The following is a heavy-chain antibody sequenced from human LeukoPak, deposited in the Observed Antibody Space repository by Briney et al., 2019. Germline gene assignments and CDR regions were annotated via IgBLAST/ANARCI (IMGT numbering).Heavy chain of an antibody. Sequence: GESWKISCKGSGYSFTSYWIGWVRQMLGQGLEWMGVFYPGDPDTRYSPSFQDQATISADKSISTPYLHWSSLKASDTAMYYCARLRVAGTVDAFDIWGLGTMVTVPS. CDR1: GYSFTSYW. D-gene: IGHD1-14*01. J-gene: IGHJ3*02. CDR2: FYPGDPDT. V-gene: IGHV5-51*01. CDR3: ARLRVAGTVDAFDI.